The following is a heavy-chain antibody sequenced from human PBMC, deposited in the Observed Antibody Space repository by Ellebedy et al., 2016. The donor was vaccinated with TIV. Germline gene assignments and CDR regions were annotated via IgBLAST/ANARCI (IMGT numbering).Heavy chain of an antibody. J-gene: IGHJ3*02. CDR1: GYTFTSYG. CDR2: ISAYNGKT. D-gene: IGHD3-22*01. Sequence: AASVKVSCKASGYTFTSYGISWVRQAPGQGLEWMGLISAYNGKTNYAKKLQGRVTMTTDTSTSTAYMELRSLRSDDTAVYYCAVGVYYDSSGSNAFDIWGQGTMVTVSS. V-gene: IGHV1-18*01. CDR3: AVGVYYDSSGSNAFDI.